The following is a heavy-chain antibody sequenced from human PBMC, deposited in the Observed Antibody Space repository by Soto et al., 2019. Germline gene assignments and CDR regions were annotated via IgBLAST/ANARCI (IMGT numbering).Heavy chain of an antibody. CDR2: INRMDGST. V-gene: IGHV3-23*01. J-gene: IGHJ4*02. CDR3: AKNYYFDH. CDR1: GFTFSSYA. Sequence: EVQLLESGGGSVQPGGSLRLSCVASGFTFSSYAMSWVRQAPGKGLGWVSSINRMDGSTYYADSVRGRLTISRDNSKNTLYLQMNSLRAEDTAVYYCAKNYYFDHWGQGTLVTVSS.